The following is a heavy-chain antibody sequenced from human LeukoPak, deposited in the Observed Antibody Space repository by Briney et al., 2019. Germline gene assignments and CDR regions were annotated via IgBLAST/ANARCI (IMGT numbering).Heavy chain of an antibody. J-gene: IGHJ4*02. D-gene: IGHD3-10*01. V-gene: IGHV3-30-3*01. CDR3: ARDLFSGVLWFGEN. CDR1: GFTFSSYA. Sequence: GGSLRLSCAASGFTFSSYAMHWVRQAPGKGLEWVAVISYDGSNKYYADSVKGRFTISRDNSKNTLYLQMNSLRAEDTAVYYCARDLFSGVLWFGENWGQGTLVTVSS. CDR2: ISYDGSNK.